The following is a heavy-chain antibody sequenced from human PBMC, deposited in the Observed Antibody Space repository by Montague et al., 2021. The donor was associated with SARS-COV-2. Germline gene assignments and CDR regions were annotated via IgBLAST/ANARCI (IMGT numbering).Heavy chain of an antibody. J-gene: IGHJ3*02. V-gene: IGHV4-39*07. D-gene: IGHD3-10*01. Sequence: SETLSLTCTVSGGSISSSSYYWGWIRQPPGKGLEWIGSIYYSGSTYYNPSLKSRVTISVDTSKNQFSLKLSSVTAADTAVYYCAGKSIIMVQGVIMGAFDIWGQGTMVTVSS. CDR3: AGKSIIMVQGVIMGAFDI. CDR2: IYYSGST. CDR1: GGSISSSSYY.